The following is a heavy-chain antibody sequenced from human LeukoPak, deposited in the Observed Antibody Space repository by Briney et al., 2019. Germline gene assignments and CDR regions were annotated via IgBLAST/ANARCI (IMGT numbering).Heavy chain of an antibody. Sequence: GASVKVSCKASGYTFTSYGISWVRQAPGQGLEWMGWISAYNGNTNYAQKLQGRVTMTTDTSTSTAYMELRSLRSDDTAVCYCARVTESSGYYFHWYFDLWGRGTLVTVSS. CDR1: GYTFTSYG. D-gene: IGHD3-22*01. J-gene: IGHJ2*01. CDR2: ISAYNGNT. CDR3: ARVTESSGYYFHWYFDL. V-gene: IGHV1-18*01.